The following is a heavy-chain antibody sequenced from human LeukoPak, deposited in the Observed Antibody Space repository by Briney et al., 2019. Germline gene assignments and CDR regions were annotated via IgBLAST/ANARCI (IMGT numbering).Heavy chain of an antibody. CDR1: GYTFTSYD. CDR2: MNPNSGNT. D-gene: IGHD5-18*01. V-gene: IGHV1-8*03. Sequence: ASVKVSCKASGYTFTSYDINWVRQATGQGLEWMGWMNPNSGNTGYAQKFQGRVTITRNTSISTAYMELSSLRSEDTAVYYCARAGGYSYGPYYYYYYYMDVWGKGTTVTVPS. CDR3: ARAGGYSYGPYYYYYYYMDV. J-gene: IGHJ6*03.